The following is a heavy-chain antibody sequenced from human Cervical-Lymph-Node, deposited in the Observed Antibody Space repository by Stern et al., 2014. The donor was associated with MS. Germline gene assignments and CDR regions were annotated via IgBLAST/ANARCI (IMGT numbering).Heavy chain of an antibody. CDR2: IVPLFGKP. J-gene: IGHJ6*02. V-gene: IGHV1-69*01. CDR1: GGTFSNYA. D-gene: IGHD4-17*01. CDR3: ASPLTATSVPFGYYGMDV. Sequence: EQLVESGAEVMKPGSSVKVSCKASGGTFSNYATSWVRQAPGQGLEWMGGIVPLFGKPNYPQKFQGRVTITADESTSTAYMDLSRLRSEDTAVYYCASPLTATSVPFGYYGMDVWGQGTTVTVS.